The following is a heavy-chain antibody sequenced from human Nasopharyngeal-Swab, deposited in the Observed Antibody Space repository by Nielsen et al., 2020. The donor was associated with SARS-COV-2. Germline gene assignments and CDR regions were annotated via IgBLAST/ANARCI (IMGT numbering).Heavy chain of an antibody. CDR3: ARDSGVAGTKYYYYGMDV. V-gene: IGHV4-30-4*01. CDR2: IYYSGST. Sequence: WIRQPPGKGLEWIGYIYYSGSTYYNPSLKSRVTISVDTSKNQFSLKLSSVTAADTAVYYCARDSGVAGTKYYYYGMDVWGQGTMATVSS. J-gene: IGHJ6*02. D-gene: IGHD6-19*01.